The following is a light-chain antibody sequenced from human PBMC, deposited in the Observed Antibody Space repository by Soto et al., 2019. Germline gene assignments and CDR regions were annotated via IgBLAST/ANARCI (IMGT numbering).Light chain of an antibody. Sequence: QSALTQPASGSGSPGQSISLSCTGTTSDVGRYNYVSWYQQHPGEAPKLMIYDVSYRPSWVSNRFSGSKSGITASLTISGLQAEDEADYYCNSFTTSSTYVFGTGTKVTVL. J-gene: IGLJ1*01. CDR3: NSFTTSSTYV. CDR1: TSDVGRYNY. CDR2: DVS. V-gene: IGLV2-14*03.